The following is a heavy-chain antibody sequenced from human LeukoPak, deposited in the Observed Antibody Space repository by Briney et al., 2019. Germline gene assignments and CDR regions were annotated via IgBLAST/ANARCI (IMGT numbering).Heavy chain of an antibody. D-gene: IGHD5-18*01. V-gene: IGHV4-31*03. Sequence: SQTLSLTCTVSGGSISSGGYYWSWIRQHPGKGLEWIGNIYYSGSTYYNPSLKSRVTISVDTSKNQFSLKLSSVTAADTAVYYCARGDSYGPYYYYGVDVWGKGTTVTVSS. J-gene: IGHJ6*04. CDR2: IYYSGST. CDR3: ARGDSYGPYYYYGVDV. CDR1: GGSISSGGYY.